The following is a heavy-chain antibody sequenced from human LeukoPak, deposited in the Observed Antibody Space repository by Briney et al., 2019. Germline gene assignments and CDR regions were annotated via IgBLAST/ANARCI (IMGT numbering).Heavy chain of an antibody. CDR3: AREGAGVDY. D-gene: IGHD3-10*01. V-gene: IGHV4-34*01. CDR1: GGSFSGYY. CDR2: INHSGGT. J-gene: IGHJ4*02. Sequence: SETLSLTCAVYGGSFSGYYWSWIRQPPGKGLEWIGEINHSGGTNYNPSLKSRVTISVDTSKNQFSLKLSSVTAADTAVYYCAREGAGVDYWAREPWSPSPQ.